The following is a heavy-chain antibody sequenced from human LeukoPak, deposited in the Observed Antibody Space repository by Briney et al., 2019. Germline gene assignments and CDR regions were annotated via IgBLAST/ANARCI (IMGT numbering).Heavy chain of an antibody. CDR2: LWYDGRTK. Sequence: PGGSLRLSCAASGFTFSSHGMHWVRQAPGKGLEWVAVLWYDGRTKYYAESVKGRFTISRDNSKNTLYLQMNSLRAEDTAVYYCAHSGFEYYFDYWGQGTLVTVSS. D-gene: IGHD6-13*01. CDR1: GFTFSSHG. CDR3: AHSGFEYYFDY. V-gene: IGHV3-33*01. J-gene: IGHJ4*02.